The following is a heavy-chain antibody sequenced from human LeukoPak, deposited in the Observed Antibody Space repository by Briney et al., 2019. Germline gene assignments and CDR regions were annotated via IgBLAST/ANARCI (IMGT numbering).Heavy chain of an antibody. V-gene: IGHV3-30*04. Sequence: PGRSLRLSCAASGFTFSSYAMHWVRQAPGKGLEWVAVISYDGSNKYYADSVKGRFTISRDNSKNTLYLQMNSLRAEDTAVYYCAKDRIRGDSYWGQGTLVTVSS. CDR3: AKDRIRGDSY. CDR2: ISYDGSNK. D-gene: IGHD3-16*01. CDR1: GFTFSSYA. J-gene: IGHJ4*02.